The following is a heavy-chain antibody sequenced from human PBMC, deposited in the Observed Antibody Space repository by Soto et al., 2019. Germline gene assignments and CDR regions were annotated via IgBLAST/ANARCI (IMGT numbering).Heavy chain of an antibody. V-gene: IGHV1-69*06. CDR2: IIPMFGTG. CDR3: VRCLGWELPFHY. J-gene: IGHJ4*02. D-gene: IGHD1-26*01. CDR1: GGTFSTYA. Sequence: QVQLVQSGAEVKKPGSSVKVSCKASGGTFSTYAISWVRQAPGQGLEWMGGIIPMFGTGNYAQKFQGRVTITADKSTTTAYMELSSLRSEDTAVYYCVRCLGWELPFHYWGQGTLVTVSS.